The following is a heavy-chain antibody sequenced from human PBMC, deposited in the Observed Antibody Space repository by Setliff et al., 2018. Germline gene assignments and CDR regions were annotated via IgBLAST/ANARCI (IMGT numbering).Heavy chain of an antibody. D-gene: IGHD3-22*01. CDR3: ARGGYYYDSSGYYDFDY. Sequence: PSETLSLTCAAYGGTFSDYYWTWIRQPSGKGLEWVGEINHRGSTNYNPSLKSRVTMSVDTSKNQFSLKLSSVTAADTAVYYCARGGYYYDSSGYYDFDYWGQGTLVTVSS. V-gene: IGHV4-34*01. J-gene: IGHJ4*02. CDR1: GGTFSDYY. CDR2: INHRGST.